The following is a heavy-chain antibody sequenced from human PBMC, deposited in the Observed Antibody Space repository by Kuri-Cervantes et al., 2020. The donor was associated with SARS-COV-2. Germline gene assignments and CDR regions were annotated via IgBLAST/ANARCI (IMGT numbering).Heavy chain of an antibody. CDR2: IIPIFGTA. Sequence: SVNVSCKASGYTFTSYGISWVRQAPGQGLEWMGGIIPIFGTANYAQKFQGRVTITADESTSTAYMELSSLRSEDTAVYYCVRGGWGSSWPLPSYYYMDVWGKGTTVTVSS. CDR3: VRGGWGSSWPLPSYYYMDV. J-gene: IGHJ6*03. V-gene: IGHV1-69*13. D-gene: IGHD6-13*01. CDR1: GYTFTSYG.